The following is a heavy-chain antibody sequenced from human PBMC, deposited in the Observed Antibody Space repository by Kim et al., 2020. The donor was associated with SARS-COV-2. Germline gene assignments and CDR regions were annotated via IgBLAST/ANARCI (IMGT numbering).Heavy chain of an antibody. D-gene: IGHD2-15*01. CDR3: AKEAPIYCSGVSCYSDY. Sequence: SVRGRFTISRDDSKNTLYLQMNSLRAEDTAVYYCAKEAPIYCSGVSCYSDYWGQGTLVTVSS. J-gene: IGHJ4*02. V-gene: IGHV3-23*03.